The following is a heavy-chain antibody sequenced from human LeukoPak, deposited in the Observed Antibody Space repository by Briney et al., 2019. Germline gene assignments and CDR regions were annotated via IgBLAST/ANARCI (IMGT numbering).Heavy chain of an antibody. V-gene: IGHV4-61*08. CDR1: GGSISSGDYY. J-gene: IGHJ4*02. CDR2: IYYSGST. Sequence: PSETLSLTCTVSGGSISSGDYYWSWIRQPPGKGLEWIGYIYYSGSTNYNSSLTSRVTISVDTSKNQFSLKLSSVTAADTAVYYCARGGWYEDYWGQGILVTVSS. CDR3: ARGGWYEDY. D-gene: IGHD6-19*01.